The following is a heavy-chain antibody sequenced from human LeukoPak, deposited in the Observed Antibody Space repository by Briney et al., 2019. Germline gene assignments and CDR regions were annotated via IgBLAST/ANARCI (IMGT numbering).Heavy chain of an antibody. J-gene: IGHJ3*02. V-gene: IGHV3-48*03. Sequence: PGGSLRLSCAASGFTFSSYEMKWVRQAPGKGLEWISYISVSGRTTYYADSVKGRFTISRDNAKNSLCLQMNSLRDEDRVVYYWARENFVVVTAIGVAFNIGGKGTRVTVSS. CDR2: ISVSGRTT. CDR3: ARENFVVVTAIGVAFNI. D-gene: IGHD2-21*02. CDR1: GFTFSSYE.